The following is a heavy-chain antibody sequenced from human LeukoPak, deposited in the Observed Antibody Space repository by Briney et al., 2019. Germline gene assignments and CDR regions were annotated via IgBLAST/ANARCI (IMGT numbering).Heavy chain of an antibody. Sequence: ASVKVSCKASGYTFTSYGISWVRQAPGQGLEWMGWISAYNGNTNYAQKPQGRVTMTTDTSTSTAYMELRSLRSDDTAVYYCARTIAVAVNSPTGYYGMDVWGQGTTVTVSS. CDR3: ARTIAVAVNSPTGYYGMDV. CDR2: ISAYNGNT. CDR1: GYTFTSYG. J-gene: IGHJ6*02. V-gene: IGHV1-18*01. D-gene: IGHD6-19*01.